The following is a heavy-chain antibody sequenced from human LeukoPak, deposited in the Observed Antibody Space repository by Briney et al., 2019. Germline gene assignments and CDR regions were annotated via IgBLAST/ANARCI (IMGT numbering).Heavy chain of an antibody. CDR2: ISSSSSYI. Sequence: GGSLRLSCTASGFTFSSYSMNWVRQAPGKGLEWVSSISSSSSYIYYADSVKGRFTISRDNAKNSLYLQMNSLRAEDTAVYYCARGRLRGVHDAFDIWGQGTMVTVSS. CDR1: GFTFSSYS. D-gene: IGHD3-10*01. V-gene: IGHV3-21*01. CDR3: ARGRLRGVHDAFDI. J-gene: IGHJ3*02.